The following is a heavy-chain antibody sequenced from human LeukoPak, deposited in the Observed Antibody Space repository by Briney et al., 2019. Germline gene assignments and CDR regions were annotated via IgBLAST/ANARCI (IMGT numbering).Heavy chain of an antibody. CDR1: GFTFSTYW. J-gene: IGHJ4*02. Sequence: PGGSLRLSCAGSGFTFSTYWMHWVRHAPGGGLVWVSGINTDGSTTSYADSVKGRFTISRDNAKNTVYLQMSSLRAEDTAVYYCAKESGYDVDLEYWGQGALVTVSS. CDR3: AKESGYDVDLEY. V-gene: IGHV3-74*01. CDR2: INTDGSTT. D-gene: IGHD5-12*01.